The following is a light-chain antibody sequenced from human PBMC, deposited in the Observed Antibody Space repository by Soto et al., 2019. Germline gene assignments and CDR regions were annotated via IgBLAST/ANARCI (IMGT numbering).Light chain of an antibody. Sequence: DIQMTQSPSTLSASVGDTVTVTCRASQSVSGWLAWYQQKPGKAPNLLIHKASHLESGVPSRFSGSGSGTEFTLTLSSLQPGDFATYYCQHYNTYPWTFGQGTKVDIK. CDR1: QSVSGW. CDR3: QHYNTYPWT. V-gene: IGKV1-5*03. J-gene: IGKJ1*01. CDR2: KAS.